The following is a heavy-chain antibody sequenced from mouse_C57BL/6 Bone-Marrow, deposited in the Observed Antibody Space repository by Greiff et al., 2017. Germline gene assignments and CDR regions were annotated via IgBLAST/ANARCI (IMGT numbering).Heavy chain of an antibody. J-gene: IGHJ4*01. V-gene: IGHV14-3*01. D-gene: IGHD1-1*01. CDR1: GFNIKNTY. Sequence: VQLQQSVAELVRPGASVKLSCTASGFNIKNTYMHWVKQRPEQGLAWIGRIDPANGNTKYAPKFQGKATITADTSSNTAYLQLSSLTSEDTAIYYCASEYYGSSYQSAMDYWGQGTSVTVSS. CDR2: IDPANGNT. CDR3: ASEYYGSSYQSAMDY.